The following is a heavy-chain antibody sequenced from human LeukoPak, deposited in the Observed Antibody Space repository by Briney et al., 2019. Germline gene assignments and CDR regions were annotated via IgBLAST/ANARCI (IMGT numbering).Heavy chain of an antibody. CDR2: ISNSGSTM. J-gene: IGHJ4*02. CDR3: ATRITMIRGGY. V-gene: IGHV3-48*03. CDR1: GFSFSTYE. D-gene: IGHD3-10*01. Sequence: GGSLRLSCVASGFSFSTYEMYWIRQAPGKGPEWVSYISNSGSTMFYADSVKGRFIISRDNAKNSLFLQMNSLRVEDTAVYYCATRITMIRGGYWGQGALVTVSS.